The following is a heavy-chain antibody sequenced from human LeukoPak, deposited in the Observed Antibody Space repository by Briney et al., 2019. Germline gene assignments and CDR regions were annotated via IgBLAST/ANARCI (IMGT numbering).Heavy chain of an antibody. V-gene: IGHV4-59*08. D-gene: IGHD4-23*01. Sequence: PSETLSLTCTVSGGSISSYYWSWIRQPPGKGLEWIGYIYYSGSTNYNPSLKSRVTISVDTSKNQFSLKLSSVTAADTAVYYCARYLGNGGYYGMDVWGQGTTVTVSS. J-gene: IGHJ6*02. CDR1: GGSISSYY. CDR2: IYYSGST. CDR3: ARYLGNGGYYGMDV.